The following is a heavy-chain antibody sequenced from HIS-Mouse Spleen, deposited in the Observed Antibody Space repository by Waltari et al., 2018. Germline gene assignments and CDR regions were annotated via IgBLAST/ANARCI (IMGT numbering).Heavy chain of an antibody. CDR1: GYTFTGYY. J-gene: IGHJ2*01. CDR2: INPNSGGT. CDR3: ARDPSVYWYFDL. V-gene: IGHV1-2*02. Sequence: QVQLVQSGAEVKKPGASVKVSCKASGYTFTGYYMHWVRQAPGQGLEWMGWINPNSGGTNYAPKFQGRVTMTRDTSISTAYMELSRLRSDDTAVYYCARDPSVYWYFDLWGRGTLVTVSS.